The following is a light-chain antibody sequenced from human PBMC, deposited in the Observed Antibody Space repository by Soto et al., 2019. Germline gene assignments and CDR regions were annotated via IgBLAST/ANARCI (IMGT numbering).Light chain of an antibody. CDR2: DNS. V-gene: IGLV1-40*01. Sequence: QSVLTQSASVSGAPGQRVTISCTGSSSNIGAGYDVHWYQQLPGTAPKLLIYDNSNRPSGVPDRFSGSKSGTSASLAITGLQAEDESEYYCQSYVSSLSGSVFGGGTQLTVL. CDR3: QSYVSSLSGSV. J-gene: IGLJ7*01. CDR1: SSNIGAGYD.